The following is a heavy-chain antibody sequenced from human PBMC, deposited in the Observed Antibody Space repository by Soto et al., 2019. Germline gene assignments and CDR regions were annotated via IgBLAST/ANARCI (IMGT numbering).Heavy chain of an antibody. D-gene: IGHD3-10*01. V-gene: IGHV3-23*01. Sequence: EVQLLESGGGLVQPGGSLRLSCADSRFTFRTYALTWVRQAPGKGLEWVSDISGSGGNTYYADSVKGRFTISRDNSENTLYLQMTSLRAEDTAVYYGEKSAMVRGGGCFDPWGQGTLVNVDS. CDR3: EKSAMVRGGGCFDP. CDR1: RFTFRTYA. J-gene: IGHJ5*02. CDR2: ISGSGGNT.